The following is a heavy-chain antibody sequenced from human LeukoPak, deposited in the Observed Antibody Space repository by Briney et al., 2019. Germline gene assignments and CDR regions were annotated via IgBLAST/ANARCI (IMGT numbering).Heavy chain of an antibody. Sequence: PGGSLRLXCAASGFTFSSYEMNWVRQAPGKGLEWVSYISVSGSPTYHADSVKGRFTVSRDNAKNSLYLHMNSLRAEDRGVYYCAREKSSGPYGPDAPFDLWGQGTPVAVSS. CDR2: ISVSGSPT. CDR3: AREKSSGPYGPDAPFDL. CDR1: GFTFSSYE. J-gene: IGHJ4*02. V-gene: IGHV3-48*03. D-gene: IGHD3-22*01.